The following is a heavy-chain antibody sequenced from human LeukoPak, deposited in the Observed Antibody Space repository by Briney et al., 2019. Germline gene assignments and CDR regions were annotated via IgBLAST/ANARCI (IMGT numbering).Heavy chain of an antibody. CDR3: AKEEFYDFWSGYPSRHLDY. J-gene: IGHJ4*02. CDR1: GFTCSNVA. V-gene: IGHV3-23*01. Sequence: GGSLRLSCAASGFTCSNVAMTWVRQAPGKGLEWVSGISGSGGSTYYADSVKGRFTISRDNSKNTVFLQMNSLRAEDTAVYYCAKEEFYDFWSGYPSRHLDYWGQGTLVTVSS. CDR2: ISGSGGST. D-gene: IGHD3-3*01.